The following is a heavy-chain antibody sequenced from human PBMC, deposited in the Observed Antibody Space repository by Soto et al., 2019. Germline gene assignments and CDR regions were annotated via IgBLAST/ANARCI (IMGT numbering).Heavy chain of an antibody. CDR2: IIPMFGTP. CDR1: GFTFNRQD. CDR3: ATREGIGGYSFKY. J-gene: IGHJ4*02. D-gene: IGHD5-12*01. V-gene: IGHV1-69*13. Sequence: GSSVNCSVNASGFTFNRQDMRWVRQAPGQVLDCMGGIIPMFGTPHYAEKFQDRVTITADESTGTAYLELSSLTSEDTAVYYCATREGIGGYSFKYWGPGTLVNVSS.